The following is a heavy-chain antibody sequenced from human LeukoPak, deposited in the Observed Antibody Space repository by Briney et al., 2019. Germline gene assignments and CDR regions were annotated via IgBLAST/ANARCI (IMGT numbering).Heavy chain of an antibody. CDR3: AKDYTTVVTRGVDAFDI. D-gene: IGHD4-23*01. V-gene: IGHV3-20*04. CDR1: GFTFDDYG. CDR2: IHWNGGST. Sequence: PGGSLRLSCAASGFTFDDYGMSWVRQAPGKGLEWVAGIHWNGGSTGYVDSVKGRFTISRDNSKDTLYLQMNSLRAEDTAVYYCAKDYTTVVTRGVDAFDIWGQGTMVTVSS. J-gene: IGHJ3*02.